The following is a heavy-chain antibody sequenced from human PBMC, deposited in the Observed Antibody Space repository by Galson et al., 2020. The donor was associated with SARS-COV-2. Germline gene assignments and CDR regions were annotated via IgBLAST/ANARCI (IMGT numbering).Heavy chain of an antibody. CDR3: ARHTLLTVTPSWYFDL. Sequence: SETLSLTCTVSGGSVTNYFWSWIRRPPGKGLEWIGYKYYSGSTNYNPSLKSRVTISVDTSKNQFSLNLSSVTAADTAVYYCARHTLLTVTPSWYFDLWGRGTPVTVSS. D-gene: IGHD4-17*01. J-gene: IGHJ2*01. CDR2: KYYSGST. V-gene: IGHV4-59*08. CDR1: GGSVTNYF.